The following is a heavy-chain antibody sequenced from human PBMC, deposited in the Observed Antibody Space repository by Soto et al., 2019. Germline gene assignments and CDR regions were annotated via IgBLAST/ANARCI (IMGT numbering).Heavy chain of an antibody. CDR3: ARYRVYYDRRGSSPFPD. CDR2: IYYSGST. CDR1: GGMMRRCC. V-gene: IGHV4-59*01. J-gene: IGHJ4*02. Sequence: TYSGSGGMMRRCCWIGFRQPLGKGLEWIGYIYYSGSTNYNPSPKSRVTISVDTSKNQFSLKLSSVTAAETAVYYCARYRVYYDRRGSSPFPDWGQGPLV. D-gene: IGHD3-22*01.